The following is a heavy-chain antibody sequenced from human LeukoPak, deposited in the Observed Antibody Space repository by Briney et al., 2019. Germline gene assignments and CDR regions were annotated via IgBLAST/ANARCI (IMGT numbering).Heavy chain of an antibody. J-gene: IGHJ4*02. D-gene: IGHD6-13*01. CDR2: INHSGST. CDR1: GGSISSYY. V-gene: IGHV4-34*01. CDR3: ARAPIAAPIDY. Sequence: TSETLSLTCTVSGGSISSYYWSWIRQPPGKGLEWIGEINHSGSTNYNPSLKSRVTISVDTSKNQFSLKLSSVTAADTAVYYCARAPIAAPIDYWGQGTLVTVSS.